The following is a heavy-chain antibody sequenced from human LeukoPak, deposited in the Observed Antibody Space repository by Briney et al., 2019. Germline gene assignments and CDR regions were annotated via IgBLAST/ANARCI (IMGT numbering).Heavy chain of an antibody. D-gene: IGHD3-10*01. Sequence: PGGSLRLSCAASEFTFSSYRMGWVRQAPGKGLEWVANIKQDGSEKYYVDSVKGRFTISRDSAKNSLYLQMNSLRAEDTAVYYCARDGITMVRGVTHPDYWGQGTLVTVSS. CDR1: EFTFSSYR. J-gene: IGHJ4*02. CDR2: IKQDGSEK. V-gene: IGHV3-7*01. CDR3: ARDGITMVRGVTHPDY.